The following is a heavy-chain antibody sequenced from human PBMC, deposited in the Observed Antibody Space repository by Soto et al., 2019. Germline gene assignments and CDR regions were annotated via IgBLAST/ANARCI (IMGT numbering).Heavy chain of an antibody. CDR3: VRDGGWFGEYMDV. CDR2: LHSSGTST. Sequence: EVQLVESGGGLVQPGGSLRLSCAASGFTFSNYWMHWVRHASGKGLVWVSRLHSSGTSTSYADSVKGRFTISRDNAKNTLYLQMNSLRAEDTAVYYCVRDGGWFGEYMDVWGQGTTVTVSS. CDR1: GFTFSNYW. J-gene: IGHJ6*03. V-gene: IGHV3-74*01. D-gene: IGHD3-10*01.